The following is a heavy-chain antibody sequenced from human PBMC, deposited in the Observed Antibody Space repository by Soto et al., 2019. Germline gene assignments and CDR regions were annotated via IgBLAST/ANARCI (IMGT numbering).Heavy chain of an antibody. V-gene: IGHV3-33*01. D-gene: IGHD2-15*01. CDR2: IWYDGSNK. CDR3: ARAYCSGGSCYPDY. J-gene: IGHJ4*02. CDR1: GFTFISYG. Sequence: LRLSCAASGFTFISYGMHWVRQSPGKGLEWVAVIWYDGSNKYYADSVKGRFTISRDNSKNTLYLQMNSLRAEDTAVYYCARAYCSGGSCYPDYWGQGTLVTVSS.